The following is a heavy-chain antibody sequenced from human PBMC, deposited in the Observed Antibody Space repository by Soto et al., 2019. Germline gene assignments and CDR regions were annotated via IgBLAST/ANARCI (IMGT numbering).Heavy chain of an antibody. CDR1: GFTFSTYA. J-gene: IGHJ6*02. Sequence: EVQLLESGGGLVQPGGSLRLSCAASGFTFSTYARNWVRQAPGNGLEWVSAISGSGGSIHYADSVKGRFTISRDNSKNTLYLQMNSLRDEDTAVYHCVKGYWKGDVWGQGTKVTVSS. D-gene: IGHD1-1*01. CDR3: VKGYWKGDV. V-gene: IGHV3-23*01. CDR2: ISGSGGSI.